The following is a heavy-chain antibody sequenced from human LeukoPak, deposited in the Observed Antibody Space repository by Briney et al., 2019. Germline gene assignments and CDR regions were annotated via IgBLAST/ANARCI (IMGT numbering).Heavy chain of an antibody. D-gene: IGHD3-3*01. CDR2: IIPIFGTA. V-gene: IGHV1-69*05. CDR3: ARERGLRFLESISANWFDP. CDR1: GGTFSSYA. Sequence: PGASVKVSCTASGGTFSSYAISWVRQAPGQGLEWMGGIIPIFGTANYAQKFQGRVTITTDESTGTAYMELSSLRSEDTAVYYCARERGLRFLESISANWFDPWGQGTLVTVSS. J-gene: IGHJ5*02.